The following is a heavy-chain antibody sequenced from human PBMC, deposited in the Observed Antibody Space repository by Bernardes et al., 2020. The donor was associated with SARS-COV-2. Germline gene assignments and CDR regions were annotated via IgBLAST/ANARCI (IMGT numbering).Heavy chain of an antibody. V-gene: IGHV3-64*01. CDR3: ARVSGCDNINCPYRGRLGP. J-gene: IGHJ5*02. CDR1: GFSFSTYA. CDR2: ISNDGGKS. Sequence: GGSLRLSCAGSGFSFSTYALVWVRQTPGKGLEVVSIISNDGGKSYSANSVKGRFTISRDNSQSTLYLQMGSLSTEDTAVYYCARVSGCDNINCPYRGRLGPWGPGTLVTVSS. D-gene: IGHD3-9*01.